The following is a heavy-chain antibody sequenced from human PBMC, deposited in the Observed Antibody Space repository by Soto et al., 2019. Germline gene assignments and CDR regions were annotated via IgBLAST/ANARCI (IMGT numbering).Heavy chain of an antibody. CDR2: ISGSGGST. CDR3: AKDRGGVQCGGSCPYYYYGMDV. D-gene: IGHD2-15*01. Sequence: HPGGSLRPSCAASGFTFSSYAMSWVRQAPGKGLEWVSAISGSGGSTYYADSVKGRFTISRDNSKNTLYLQMNSLRAEDTAVYYCAKDRGGVQCGGSCPYYYYGMDVWGQGTTVTVSS. CDR1: GFTFSSYA. V-gene: IGHV3-23*01. J-gene: IGHJ6*02.